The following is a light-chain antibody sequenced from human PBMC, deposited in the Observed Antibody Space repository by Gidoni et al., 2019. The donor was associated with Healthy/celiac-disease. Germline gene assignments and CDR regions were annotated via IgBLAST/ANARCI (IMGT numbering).Light chain of an antibody. CDR2: GAS. V-gene: IGKV3-15*01. CDR3: QQYNNWPLWT. CDR1: QSVSSN. Sequence: EIVVTQSPATLSVSPGERATLSCRASQSVSSNLAWYQQKTGQAPRLLIYGASTRATGIPARFSGRGSRTEFTLTISSLQPEDFAVYYCQQYNNWPLWTFGQGTKVEIK. J-gene: IGKJ1*01.